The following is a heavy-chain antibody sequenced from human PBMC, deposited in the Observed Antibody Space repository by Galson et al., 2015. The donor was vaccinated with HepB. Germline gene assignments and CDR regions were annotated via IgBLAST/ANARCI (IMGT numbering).Heavy chain of an antibody. CDR1: GFTFSDYY. D-gene: IGHD4-17*01. CDR3: ARLGGDYGDSEFDY. Sequence: SLRLSCAVSGFTFSDYYMTWIRQAPGMGLEWISYINDGGTTRYYADSVRGRFTISRDNAKTSLYLQMNSLRAEDTAVYYCARLGGDYGDSEFDYWGQGTLVNVSS. V-gene: IGHV3-11*01. CDR2: INDGGTTR. J-gene: IGHJ4*02.